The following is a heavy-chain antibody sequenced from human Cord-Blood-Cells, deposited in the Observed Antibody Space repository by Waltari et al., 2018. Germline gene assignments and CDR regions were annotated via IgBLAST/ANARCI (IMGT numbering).Heavy chain of an antibody. Sequence: QVQLQESGPGLVKPSETLSLTCTVSGGSISSYYWSWIRQPAGKGLEWIGRIYTSGTTNYTPSHKGRVTMAVDTSKNQFSLKLSSVTAADTAVYYCARASGSRGRNYYYYMDVWGKGTTVTVSS. V-gene: IGHV4-4*07. CDR2: IYTSGTT. CDR3: ARASGSRGRNYYYYMDV. CDR1: GGSISSYY. D-gene: IGHD3-10*01. J-gene: IGHJ6*03.